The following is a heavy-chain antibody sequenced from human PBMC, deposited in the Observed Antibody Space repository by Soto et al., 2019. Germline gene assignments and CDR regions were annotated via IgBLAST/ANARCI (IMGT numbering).Heavy chain of an antibody. CDR2: INHSGST. CDR1: GGSFSGYY. Sequence: QVQLQQWGAGLLKPSETLSLTCAVYGGSFSGYYWSWIRQPPGKGLEWIGEINHSGSTNYNPSLKSRVTISVDTSKNQFSLKLSSVTAADTAVYYCARGSVVITTVFSYYYYGMDVWGQGTTVTVSS. J-gene: IGHJ6*02. V-gene: IGHV4-34*01. CDR3: ARGSVVITTVFSYYYYGMDV. D-gene: IGHD3-22*01.